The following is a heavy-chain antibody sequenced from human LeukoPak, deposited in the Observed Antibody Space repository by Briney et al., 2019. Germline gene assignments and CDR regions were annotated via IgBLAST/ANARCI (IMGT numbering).Heavy chain of an antibody. V-gene: IGHV4-59*01. CDR3: ARDKKGTSCYDY. CDR1: GGSISSYY. J-gene: IGHJ4*02. D-gene: IGHD2-2*01. CDR2: IYYSGST. Sequence: PSETLSLTCTVSGGSISSYYWSWIRQSPGKGLEWIGFIYYSGSTTYNPSLKSRVTISVDTSKNQFSLKLSSVTAADTAVYYCARDKKGTSCYDYWGQGTLVTVYS.